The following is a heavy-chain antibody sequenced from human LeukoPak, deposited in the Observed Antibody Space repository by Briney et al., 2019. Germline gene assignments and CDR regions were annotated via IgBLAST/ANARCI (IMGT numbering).Heavy chain of an antibody. CDR1: GGSISSGGYY. CDR3: ARQTAAADALDI. V-gene: IGHV4-31*03. J-gene: IGHJ3*02. D-gene: IGHD2-2*01. Sequence: SQTLSLTCTVSGGSISSGGYYWNWTRQLPGKGLEWIGCIYYSGITYYNPSLKSRLTISVDTSQNQFSLNLNSVTAADTAVFYCARQTAAADALDIWGQGTMVTVSS. CDR2: IYYSGIT.